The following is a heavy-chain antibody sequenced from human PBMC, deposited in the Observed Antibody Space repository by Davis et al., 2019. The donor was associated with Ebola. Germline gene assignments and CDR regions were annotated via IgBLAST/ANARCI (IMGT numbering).Heavy chain of an antibody. Sequence: MPSETLSLTCAVYGGSFSDYYGSWIRQPPGEGLEWIGEINHSGSTSYNPSLKSRVTIAVDTSKNQFSLKLSSVTDADTAVYYCARRSSSSFDYWGQGTLVTVSS. CDR1: GGSFSDYY. D-gene: IGHD6-6*01. V-gene: IGHV4-34*01. CDR2: INHSGST. CDR3: ARRSSSSFDY. J-gene: IGHJ4*02.